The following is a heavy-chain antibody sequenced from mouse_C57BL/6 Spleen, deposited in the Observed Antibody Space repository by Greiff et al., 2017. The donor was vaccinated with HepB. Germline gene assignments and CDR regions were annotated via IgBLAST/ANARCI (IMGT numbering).Heavy chain of an antibody. CDR1: GYSFTDYN. V-gene: IGHV1-39*01. J-gene: IGHJ4*01. D-gene: IGHD2-3*01. CDR2: INPNYGTT. CDR3: ARNGYYVDYYAMDY. Sequence: EVKLVESGPELVKPGASVKISCKASGYSFTDYNMNWVKQSNGKSLEWIGVINPNYGTTSYNQKFKGKATLTVDQSSSTAYMQLNSLTSEDSAVYYCARNGYYVDYYAMDYWGQGTSVTVSS.